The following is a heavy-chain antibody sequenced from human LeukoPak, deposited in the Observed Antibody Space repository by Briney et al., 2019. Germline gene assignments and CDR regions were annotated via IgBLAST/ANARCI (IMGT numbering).Heavy chain of an antibody. CDR3: ARVWFGELLLDY. D-gene: IGHD3-10*01. J-gene: IGHJ4*02. CDR1: GFTFSSYS. Sequence: PGRSLRLSCAASGFTFSSYSMNWVRQAPGKGLEWVSSISSSSSYIYYADSVKGRFTISRDNAKNSLYLQMNSLRAEDTAVYYCARVWFGELLLDYWGQGTLVTVSS. V-gene: IGHV3-21*01. CDR2: ISSSSSYI.